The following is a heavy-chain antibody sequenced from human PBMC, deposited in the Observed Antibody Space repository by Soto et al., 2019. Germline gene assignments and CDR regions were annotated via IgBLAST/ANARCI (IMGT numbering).Heavy chain of an antibody. CDR3: VRFNWYFDL. CDR2: IYYSGST. V-gene: IGHV4-59*08. J-gene: IGHJ2*01. Sequence: QVQLQESGPGLVKPSETLSLTCTVSGGSISSYYWSWIRQPPVKGLEWIGYIYYSGSTNYNPSLNSRVSISEDTSKNQFSPKLSSVAAADSAVYYCVRFNWYFDLWGRGTLVTVSS. CDR1: GGSISSYY.